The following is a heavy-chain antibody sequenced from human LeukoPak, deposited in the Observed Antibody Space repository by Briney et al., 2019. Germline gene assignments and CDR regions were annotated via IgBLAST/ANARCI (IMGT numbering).Heavy chain of an antibody. J-gene: IGHJ6*03. CDR2: IIPMFGTA. Sequence: GASVKVSCKASGYTFTSYGISWVRQAPGQGLEWMGGIIPMFGTANYAQKFQGRVTITTDESASTVYMDLSSLRSEDTAVYYCARGPDCGSTSCYWEYMDVWGKGTTVTVSS. CDR3: ARGPDCGSTSCYWEYMDV. D-gene: IGHD2-2*01. CDR1: GYTFTSYG. V-gene: IGHV1-69*05.